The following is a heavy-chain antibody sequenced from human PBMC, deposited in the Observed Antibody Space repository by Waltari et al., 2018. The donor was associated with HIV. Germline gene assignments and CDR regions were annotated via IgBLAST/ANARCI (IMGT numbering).Heavy chain of an antibody. D-gene: IGHD4-17*01. CDR2: IGRSGATT. CDR3: ARGHRETVTTLRFDP. V-gene: IGHV3-23*01. J-gene: IGHJ5*02. CDR1: GFTFSAYA. Sequence: EVQVLESGGGLVQPGGSLRLSCAASGFTFSAYAMGWVRQAPGKGLWWVSAIGRSGATTFYADSVKGRFTISRDNSKNTLYLQMNSLRAEDTAVYYCARGHRETVTTLRFDPWGQGTLVTVSS.